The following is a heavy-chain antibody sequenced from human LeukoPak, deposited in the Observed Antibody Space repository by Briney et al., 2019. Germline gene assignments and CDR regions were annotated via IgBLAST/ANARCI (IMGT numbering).Heavy chain of an antibody. CDR2: FDPEDGET. V-gene: IGHV1-24*01. D-gene: IGHD4-11*01. J-gene: IGHJ3*02. CDR3: ASSWVTTGAFDI. Sequence: ASVKVSCKVSGYTLTELSMHWVRQAPGKGLEWMGGFDPEDGETIYAQKFQGRVTMTEDTSTDTAYMELSSLRSEDTAVYYCASSWVTTGAFDIWGQGTMVTVSS. CDR1: GYTLTELS.